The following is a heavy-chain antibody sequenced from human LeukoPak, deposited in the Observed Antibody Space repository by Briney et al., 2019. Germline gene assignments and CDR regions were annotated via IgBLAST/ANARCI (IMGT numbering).Heavy chain of an antibody. V-gene: IGHV4-59*01. CDR2: IYHSGST. Sequence: SETLSLTCTVSGGSISTYYWNWIRQPPGKGLEWIGYIYHSGSTNYNPSLQSRVTISVDTSKNQLSLNLNSVTAADTAVYYCARGGAARLHFQNWGQGTLVTVSS. CDR1: GGSISTYY. J-gene: IGHJ1*01. D-gene: IGHD6-6*01. CDR3: ARGGAARLHFQN.